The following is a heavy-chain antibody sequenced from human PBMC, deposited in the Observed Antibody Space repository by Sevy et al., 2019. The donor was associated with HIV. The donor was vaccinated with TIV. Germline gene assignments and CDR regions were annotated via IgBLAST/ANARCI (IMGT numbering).Heavy chain of an antibody. CDR3: ARESYDFWTGPVDYDYGMDF. CDR1: GYTFSDSGYY. D-gene: IGHD3-3*01. CDR2: INPKSGAT. Sequence: ASVKVSCKASGYTFSDSGYYVHWVRQAPGQGLEWMGWINPKSGATNYAQKFQGRVTMTRDTSVSTANMELNRLTSDDTAVYYCARESYDFWTGPVDYDYGMDFWGQGTTVTVSS. J-gene: IGHJ6*02. V-gene: IGHV1-2*02.